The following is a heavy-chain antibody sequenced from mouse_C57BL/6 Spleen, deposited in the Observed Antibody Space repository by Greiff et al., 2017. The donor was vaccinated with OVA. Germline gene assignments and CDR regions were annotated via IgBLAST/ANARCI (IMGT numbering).Heavy chain of an antibody. V-gene: IGHV1-82*01. CDR3: AKCCSSSYYYGMDY. Sequence: QVQLQQSGPELVKPGASVKLSCKASGYAFSSSWMTWVKQRPGKGLEWIGRIYPGDGDTNYNGKFKGKATLTADKSSSTAYMQLSSLTSEDSAVYSCAKCCSSSYYYGMDYWGQGTSVTVSS. D-gene: IGHD1-1*01. CDR2: IYPGDGDT. CDR1: GYAFSSSW. J-gene: IGHJ4*01.